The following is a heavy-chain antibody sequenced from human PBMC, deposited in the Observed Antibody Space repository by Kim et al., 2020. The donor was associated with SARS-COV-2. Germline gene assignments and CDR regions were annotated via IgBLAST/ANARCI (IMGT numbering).Heavy chain of an antibody. Sequence: GGSLRLSCVASGLTLSTYDKSWVRQAPAKGLEWLSFISYSAATIYYADSVKGRFTISRDNVKNSLYLQMNSLRDEDTAVYYCVPHRLGLFDPWGQGTLVT. J-gene: IGHJ5*02. CDR2: ISYSAATI. D-gene: IGHD7-27*01. CDR3: VPHRLGLFDP. CDR1: GLTLSTYD. V-gene: IGHV3-48*02.